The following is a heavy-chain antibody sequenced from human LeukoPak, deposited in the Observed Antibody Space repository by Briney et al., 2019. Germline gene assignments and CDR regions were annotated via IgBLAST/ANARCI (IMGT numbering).Heavy chain of an antibody. CDR3: ARLGEYCTNGVCYAPDFDY. D-gene: IGHD2-8*01. CDR2: IYPGDSDT. J-gene: IGHJ4*02. V-gene: IGHV5-51*01. Sequence: GESLKISCKGSGYSFTSYWIGWVRQMPGKGLEWMGIIYPGDSDTRYSPSFQGQVTISADKSISTAYLQWSSLKASDTAMYYCARLGEYCTNGVCYAPDFDYWAREPWSPSPQ. CDR1: GYSFTSYW.